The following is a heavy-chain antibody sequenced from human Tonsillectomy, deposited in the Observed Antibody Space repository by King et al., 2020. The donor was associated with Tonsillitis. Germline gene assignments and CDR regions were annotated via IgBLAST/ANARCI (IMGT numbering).Heavy chain of an antibody. J-gene: IGHJ4*02. D-gene: IGHD3-10*01. Sequence: VQLVESGGGLVQSGGSLRLSCAAAGFTFSSYGMSWVRQAPGKGLEWVSVIYSDGSSTHYAESVKGRFTISRDNSKNTLFLQMNSLRAEDTAVYYCAGFGGARLVKDYWGQGTLVTVSS. CDR1: GFTFSSYG. CDR2: IYSDGSST. V-gene: IGHV3-23*03. CDR3: AGFGGARLVKDY.